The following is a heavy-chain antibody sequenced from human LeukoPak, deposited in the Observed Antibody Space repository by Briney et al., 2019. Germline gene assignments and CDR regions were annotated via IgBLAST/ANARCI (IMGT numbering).Heavy chain of an antibody. D-gene: IGHD1-1*01. CDR3: ARSQLEPDPYYFDY. Sequence: GGSLRLSCAASGFTFSSYAMSWVRQAPGKGLEWVSAISGSGGSTYYADSVKGRFTISRDNAKNSLYLQMNSLRAEDTAVYYCARSQLEPDPYYFDYWGQGTLVTVSS. J-gene: IGHJ4*02. CDR1: GFTFSSYA. CDR2: ISGSGGST. V-gene: IGHV3-23*01.